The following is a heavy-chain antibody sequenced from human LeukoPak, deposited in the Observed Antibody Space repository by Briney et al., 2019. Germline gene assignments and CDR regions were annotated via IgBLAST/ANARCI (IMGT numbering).Heavy chain of an antibody. CDR2: MKQDASEK. CDR3: ARQEGSYDSADFDY. J-gene: IGHJ4*02. V-gene: IGHV3-7*01. Sequence: PGGSLRLSCAASGFAFSNYWMSWVRQAPGKGLEWVANMKQDASEKYYVYSVKGRFTISRDNAKNSLYLQMNSLRAEDTAVYYCARQEGSYDSADFDYWGQGTLVAVSS. CDR1: GFAFSNYW. D-gene: IGHD3-22*01.